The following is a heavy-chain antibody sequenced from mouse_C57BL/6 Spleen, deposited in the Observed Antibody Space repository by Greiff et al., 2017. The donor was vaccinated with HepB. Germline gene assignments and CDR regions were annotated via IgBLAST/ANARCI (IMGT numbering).Heavy chain of an antibody. V-gene: IGHV1-69*01. CDR2: IDPSDSYT. CDR3: ARGDYDDHGRYYDV. CDR1: GYTFTGYW. D-gene: IGHD2-13*01. J-gene: IGHJ1*03. Sequence: QVQLQQPGAELVMPGASVKLSCKASGYTFTGYWMHWVKQRPGQGLEWIGEIDPSDSYTTYNQKFKGKSTLTVDKSSSTAYMQLSSLTSEDSAVYYCARGDYDDHGRYYDVWGTGPTVTVAS.